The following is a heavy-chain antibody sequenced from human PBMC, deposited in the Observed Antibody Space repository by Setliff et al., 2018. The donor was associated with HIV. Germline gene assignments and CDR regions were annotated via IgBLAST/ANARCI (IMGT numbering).Heavy chain of an antibody. CDR1: GFTFSTYW. CDR3: AIIRVTGSPY. V-gene: IGHV3-7*01. J-gene: IGHJ4*02. Sequence: GGSLRLSCAASGFTFSTYWMSWVRQAPGKGLEWVANINQDGREKYYVDSVKGRFTISRDNAKDLLYLQMNSLRGEDTAVYYCAIIRVTGSPYWGQGTLVTVSS. CDR2: INQDGREK. D-gene: IGHD2-21*02.